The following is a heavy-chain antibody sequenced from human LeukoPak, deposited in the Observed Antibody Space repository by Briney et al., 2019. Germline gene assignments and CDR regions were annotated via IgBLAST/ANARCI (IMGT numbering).Heavy chain of an antibody. CDR2: INPNSGGT. J-gene: IGHJ5*02. CDR1: GYTFTGYY. Sequence: GASVKVSCKASGYTFTGYYMHWVRQAPGQGLEWMGWINPNSGGTNYAQKFQGRVTMTRDTSISTAYMELSRLRSDDTAVYYCARSRYYYDSSGGFDPWGQGTLVTVSS. D-gene: IGHD3-22*01. CDR3: ARSRYYYDSSGGFDP. V-gene: IGHV1-2*02.